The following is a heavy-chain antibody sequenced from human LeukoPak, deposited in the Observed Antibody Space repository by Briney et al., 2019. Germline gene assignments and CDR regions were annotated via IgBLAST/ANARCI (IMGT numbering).Heavy chain of an antibody. Sequence: SETLSLTCTVSGYSISSGYYWGWTRQPPGKGLEWIGSIYHSGSTYYNPSLKSRVTISVDTSKNQFSLKLSSVTAADTAVYYCARAFSYDSSGYLFVCWGQGTLVTVSS. CDR2: IYHSGST. CDR3: ARAFSYDSSGYLFVC. V-gene: IGHV4-38-2*02. CDR1: GYSISSGYY. D-gene: IGHD3-22*01. J-gene: IGHJ4*02.